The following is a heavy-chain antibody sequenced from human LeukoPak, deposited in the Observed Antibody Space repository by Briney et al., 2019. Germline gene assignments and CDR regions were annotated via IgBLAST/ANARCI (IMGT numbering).Heavy chain of an antibody. CDR2: ISYDGGNK. J-gene: IGHJ4*02. V-gene: IGHV3-30-3*01. CDR1: VFTFSSYA. Sequence: GRSLRLSCAASVFTFSSYAMHWVRQAPGKGLEWVAVISYDGGNKYYADSVKGRFTISRDNSKNTLYLQMNSLRAEDTAVYYCAREDTAMVLIDYWGQGTLVTVSS. CDR3: AREDTAMVLIDY. D-gene: IGHD5-18*01.